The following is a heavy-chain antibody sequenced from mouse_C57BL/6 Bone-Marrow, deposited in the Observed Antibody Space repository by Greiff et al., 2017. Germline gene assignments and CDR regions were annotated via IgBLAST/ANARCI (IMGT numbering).Heavy chain of an antibody. CDR3: ARRGLRQVDY. V-gene: IGHV14-2*01. Sequence: EVPLLQSGAEFVKPGASLQFSCAASGFNINDYYMPWVKQTTEQSLEWIGRIDPEDGETKYAPKVQGKATITADNSTNTAYLQLSSLTSEDTAVYYCARRGLRQVDYWGQGTTLTVSS. J-gene: IGHJ2*01. CDR1: GFNINDYY. CDR2: IDPEDGET. D-gene: IGHD2-4*01.